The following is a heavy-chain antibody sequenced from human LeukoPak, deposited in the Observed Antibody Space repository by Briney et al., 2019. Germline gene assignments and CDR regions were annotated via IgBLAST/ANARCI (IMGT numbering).Heavy chain of an antibody. CDR2: ISSSGSTI. J-gene: IGHJ4*02. D-gene: IGHD5-18*01. CDR3: ARGGTAMVTPADY. Sequence: GGSLRLSCAASGFTFRNYAMAWVRQAPGKGLEWVSYISSSGSTIYYADSVKGRFTISRDNAKNSLYLQMNSLRAEDTAVYYCARGGTAMVTPADYWGQGTLVTVSS. V-gene: IGHV3-48*03. CDR1: GFTFRNYA.